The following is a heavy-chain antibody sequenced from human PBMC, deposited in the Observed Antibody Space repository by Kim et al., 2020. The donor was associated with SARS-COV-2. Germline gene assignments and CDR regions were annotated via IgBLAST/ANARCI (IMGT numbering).Heavy chain of an antibody. V-gene: IGHV3-23*01. Sequence: YADTVKVRFTTSRDNSKNTLYLQMNSLRVEDTALYYCAIRGGGDCHDAYDRWGQGTMVTVSS. D-gene: IGHD2-21*01. CDR3: AIRGGGDCHDAYDR. J-gene: IGHJ3*02.